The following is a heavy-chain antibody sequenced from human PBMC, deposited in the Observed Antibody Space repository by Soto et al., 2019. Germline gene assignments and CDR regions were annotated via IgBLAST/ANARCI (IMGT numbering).Heavy chain of an antibody. D-gene: IGHD6-13*01. J-gene: IGHJ5*02. Sequence: QVQLVQSGAEVKKPGSSVKVSCKASGGTFSSYAISWVRQAPGQGLEWMGGIIPIFGTANYAQKFQARVTITPDESTSKADMELSSLRSEDTAVYYCARERIAAAGEFDHWGQGTLVTVSS. CDR3: ARERIAAAGEFDH. V-gene: IGHV1-69*01. CDR1: GGTFSSYA. CDR2: IIPIFGTA.